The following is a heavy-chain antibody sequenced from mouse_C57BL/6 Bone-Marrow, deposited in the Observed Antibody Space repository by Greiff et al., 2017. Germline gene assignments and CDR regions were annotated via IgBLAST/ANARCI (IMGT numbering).Heavy chain of an antibody. CDR2: INPSTGGT. J-gene: IGHJ2*01. Sequence: EVKVVESGPELVKPGASVKISCKASGYSFTGYYMNWVKQSPEKSLEWIGEINPSTGGTTYNQKFKAKATLTVDKSSSTAYMQLKSLTSEDSAVYYCARLTGTLYYFDYWGQGTTLTVSS. CDR1: GYSFTGYY. V-gene: IGHV1-42*01. D-gene: IGHD4-1*01. CDR3: ARLTGTLYYFDY.